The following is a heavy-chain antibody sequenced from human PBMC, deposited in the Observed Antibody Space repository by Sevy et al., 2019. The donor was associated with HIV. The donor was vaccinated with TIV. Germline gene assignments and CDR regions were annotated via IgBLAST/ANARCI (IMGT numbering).Heavy chain of an antibody. CDR1: GYTFTSYG. D-gene: IGHD3-3*01. CDR3: ARDLRFLEWLSETSSNWFDP. CDR2: ISAYNGNT. J-gene: IGHJ5*02. V-gene: IGHV1-18*01. Sequence: ASVKVSCKASGYTFTSYGISWVRQAPGQGLEWMGWISAYNGNTNYAQKLQGRVTMTTDTSTSTAYMELRSLRSDDTAVYYCARDLRFLEWLSETSSNWFDPWGQGILVTVSS.